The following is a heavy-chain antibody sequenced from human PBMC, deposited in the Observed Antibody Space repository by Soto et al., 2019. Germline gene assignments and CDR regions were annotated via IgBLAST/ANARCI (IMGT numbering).Heavy chain of an antibody. J-gene: IGHJ3*02. CDR2: INPNNGGT. D-gene: IGHD3-10*01. Sequence: GASVKVSCKASGYSFTGNSMHWVRQAPGQGLEWMGWINPNNGGTNYAQRFRGWVTMTRDTSVSTAYMDLNRLRSDDTAVYYCARDSGLGEAFDIWGQGTMVTVSS. V-gene: IGHV1-2*04. CDR3: ARDSGLGEAFDI. CDR1: GYSFTGNS.